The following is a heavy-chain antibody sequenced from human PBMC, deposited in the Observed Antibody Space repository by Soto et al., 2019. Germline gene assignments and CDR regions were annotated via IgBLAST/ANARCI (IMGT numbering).Heavy chain of an antibody. CDR3: AKIVRGGSTRVYYYGMDV. CDR2: ISGSGGST. D-gene: IGHD3-10*01. V-gene: IGHV3-23*01. Sequence: GGSLRLSCAASGFTFSSYAMSWVRQAPGKGLEWVSAISGSGGSTYYADSVKGRFTISRDNSKNTLYLQMNSLRAEDTAVYYCAKIVRGGSTRVYYYGMDVWGQGTTVTVSS. J-gene: IGHJ6*02. CDR1: GFTFSSYA.